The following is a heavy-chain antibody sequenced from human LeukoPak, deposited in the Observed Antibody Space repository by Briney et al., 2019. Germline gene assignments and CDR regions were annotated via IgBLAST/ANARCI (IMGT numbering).Heavy chain of an antibody. CDR1: GGSISTHY. J-gene: IGHJ3*02. CDR3: ARDLATAVTAARAFDM. CDR2: IYYSGST. Sequence: SETLSLTCTVSGGSISTHYWSWVRQPPGKGLEWIGYIYYSGSTNYNPSLKNRVTISVDTSKNQFSLKLSSVTTADTAVYYCARDLATAVTAARAFDMWGQGTMVTVSS. D-gene: IGHD6-13*01. V-gene: IGHV4-59*11.